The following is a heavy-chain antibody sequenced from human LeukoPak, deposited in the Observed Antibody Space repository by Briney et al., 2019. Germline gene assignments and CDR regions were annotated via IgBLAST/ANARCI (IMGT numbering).Heavy chain of an antibody. Sequence: GGSLRLSCAASGFTFSTCAMHWVRQAPGKGLEWVAVISYDGSNKYYADSVKGRFTISRDNSKSTLYLQMNSLRAEDTAVYYCAREARGACYFDYWGQGTLVTVSS. CDR2: ISYDGSNK. CDR1: GFTFSTCA. J-gene: IGHJ4*02. CDR3: AREARGACYFDY. V-gene: IGHV3-30-3*01. D-gene: IGHD3-16*01.